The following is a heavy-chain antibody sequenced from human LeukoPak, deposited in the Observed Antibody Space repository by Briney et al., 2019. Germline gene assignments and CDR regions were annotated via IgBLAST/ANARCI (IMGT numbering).Heavy chain of an antibody. Sequence: SETLSLTCTDSGGSISSYYWSWIRQPPGKGLEWNGDIYYSGSTNHNPSLKSRVTISVDTSKNQFSLKLSSVTAADTAVYYCARVPYYYDSSGYYVYFDYWGQGTLVTVSS. CDR2: IYYSGST. CDR1: GGSISSYY. V-gene: IGHV4-59*01. D-gene: IGHD3-22*01. J-gene: IGHJ4*02. CDR3: ARVPYYYDSSGYYVYFDY.